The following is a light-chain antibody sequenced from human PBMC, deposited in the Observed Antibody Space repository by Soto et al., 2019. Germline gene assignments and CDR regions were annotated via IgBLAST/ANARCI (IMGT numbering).Light chain of an antibody. V-gene: IGKV1-5*01. CDR1: QSISSW. CDR3: QQYSDYLYT. CDR2: DAS. J-gene: IGKJ2*01. Sequence: DIHMTQSPSTLSASVGDRVTITCRASQSISSWLAWYQQKPGKAPNLLINDASNLQSGVPSRFSGSGSGTQFTLTINTLQPDDFATYNCQQYSDYLYTFGQGTKLEIK.